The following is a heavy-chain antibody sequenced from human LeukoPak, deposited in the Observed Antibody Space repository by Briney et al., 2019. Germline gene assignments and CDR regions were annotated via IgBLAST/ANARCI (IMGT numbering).Heavy chain of an antibody. D-gene: IGHD5-18*01. V-gene: IGHV3-7*05. CDR2: LNQDGSEK. CDR3: ARDRGYSTFDM. J-gene: IGHJ3*02. CDR1: GFTFSSYW. Sequence: GGSLRLSCAASGFTFSSYWMAWVRQAPGKGLEWVANLNQDGSEKNYVDSVKGRFTISRDNAKNSLCLQMNSLRAEDTAVYYCARDRGYSTFDMWGQGTMVTVSS.